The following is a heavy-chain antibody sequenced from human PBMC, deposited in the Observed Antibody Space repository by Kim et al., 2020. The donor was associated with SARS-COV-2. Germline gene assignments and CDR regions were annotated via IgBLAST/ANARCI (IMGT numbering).Heavy chain of an antibody. CDR1: GFTFSSYA. CDR2: ISYDGSNK. J-gene: IGHJ6*02. CDR3: ARDWVEQQLVFGMDV. Sequence: GGSLRLSCAASGFTFSSYAMHWVRQAPGKGLEWVAVISYDGSNKYYADSVKGRFTISRDNSKNTLYLQMNSLRAEDTAVYYCARDWVEQQLVFGMDVWGQGTTVTVSS. D-gene: IGHD6-13*01. V-gene: IGHV3-30-3*01.